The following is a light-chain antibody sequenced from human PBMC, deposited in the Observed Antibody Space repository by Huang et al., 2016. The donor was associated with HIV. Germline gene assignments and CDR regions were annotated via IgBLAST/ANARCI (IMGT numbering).Light chain of an antibody. CDR2: DAS. CDR1: HSVDSD. CDR3: QQYNDWPPLT. J-gene: IGKJ4*01. V-gene: IGKV3-15*01. Sequence: EIEMTQSPATLSVSPGERATLSCRASHSVDSDLAWYQQKPGQAPRLLIYDASTRATGISAKFNGTGSGTEFSLSITNLRSEDFAVYYCQQYNDWPPLTFGGGTKVEI.